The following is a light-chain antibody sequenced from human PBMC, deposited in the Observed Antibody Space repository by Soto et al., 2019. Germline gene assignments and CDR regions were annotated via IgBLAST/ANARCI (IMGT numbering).Light chain of an antibody. J-gene: IGLJ1*01. CDR1: SSDVGGYNY. Sequence: QSVLTQPASVSGSPVQSITISCTGTSSDVGGYNYVSWYQQHPGKAPKLMIYDVNNWPSGVSNRFSGSKSGNTASLTISGLQAEDEADYYCSSYTSSSPWYVFGTGTKLTVL. CDR3: SSYTSSSPWYV. CDR2: DVN. V-gene: IGLV2-14*01.